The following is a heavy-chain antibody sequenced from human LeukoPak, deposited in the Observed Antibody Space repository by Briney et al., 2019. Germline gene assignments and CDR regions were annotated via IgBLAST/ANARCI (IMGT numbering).Heavy chain of an antibody. Sequence: PSETLSLTCTVSGVSISSYYWSWIRQPPGKGLEWIGYIYYSGSTNYNPSLKSRVTISVDMSKNHFSLRLRSVTAAGTAMYYCARGTLYRGWSYYLDFWGQGSQVTVPS. J-gene: IGHJ4*02. CDR1: GVSISSYY. V-gene: IGHV4-59*12. D-gene: IGHD6-19*01. CDR2: IYYSGST. CDR3: ARGTLYRGWSYYLDF.